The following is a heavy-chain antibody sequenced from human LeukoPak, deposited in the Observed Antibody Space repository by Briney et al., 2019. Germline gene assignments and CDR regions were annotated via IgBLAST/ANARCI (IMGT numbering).Heavy chain of an antibody. D-gene: IGHD3-22*01. J-gene: IGHJ4*02. Sequence: ASVKVSCKASGGTFSSYAISWLRQAPGQGLEWMGRIIPILGIANYAQKFQGRVTITADKSTSTAYMELSSLRSEDTAVYYCARYYYDSSGYYGQGGATFDYWGQGTLVTVSS. V-gene: IGHV1-69*04. CDR2: IIPILGIA. CDR1: GGTFSSYA. CDR3: ARYYYDSSGYYGQGGATFDY.